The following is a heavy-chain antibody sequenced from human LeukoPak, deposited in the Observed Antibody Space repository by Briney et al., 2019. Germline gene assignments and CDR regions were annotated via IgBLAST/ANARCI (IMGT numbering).Heavy chain of an antibody. V-gene: IGHV1-2*02. Sequence: ASVKVSCKASGYTFTGYYMHWVRQAPGQGLEWMGWINPNSGDTNYAQKFQGRVTMTGDTSISTAYMELSRLRSDDTAVYYCAREGYCSGGSCEFDYWGQGTLVTVSS. CDR1: GYTFTGYY. J-gene: IGHJ4*02. CDR2: INPNSGDT. CDR3: AREGYCSGGSCEFDY. D-gene: IGHD2-15*01.